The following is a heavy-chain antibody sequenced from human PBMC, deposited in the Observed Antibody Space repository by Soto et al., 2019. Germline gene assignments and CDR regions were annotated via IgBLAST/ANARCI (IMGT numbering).Heavy chain of an antibody. CDR3: ASYYYDASGYRGQLDY. D-gene: IGHD3-22*01. Sequence: GGALRVYCAAPGFTFSDYAMQWVRQAPGKGLEWVTTISDDGKNKYYADSVKGRFTISRDNSMDTLYVQMKNLRADDTAVYYCASYYYDASGYRGQLDYWGQGTLVTVSS. CDR1: GFTFSDYA. CDR2: ISDDGKNK. J-gene: IGHJ4*02. V-gene: IGHV3-30*04.